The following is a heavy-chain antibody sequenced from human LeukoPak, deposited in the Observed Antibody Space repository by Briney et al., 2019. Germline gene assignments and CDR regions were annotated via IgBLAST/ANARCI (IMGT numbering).Heavy chain of an antibody. CDR1: GFTFSSYS. D-gene: IGHD5-24*01. V-gene: IGHV3-21*01. CDR2: ISSSSSYI. CDR3: AMGVATTFDY. Sequence: GRSLRLSCAASGFTFSSYSMNWVRQAPGKGLEWVSSISSSSSYIYYADPVKGRFTISRDNAKNSLYLQMNSLRAEDTAVYYCAMGVATTFDYWGQGTLVTVSS. J-gene: IGHJ4*02.